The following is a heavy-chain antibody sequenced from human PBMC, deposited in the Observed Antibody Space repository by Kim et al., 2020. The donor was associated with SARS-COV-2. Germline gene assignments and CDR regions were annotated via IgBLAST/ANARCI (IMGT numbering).Heavy chain of an antibody. Sequence: SETLSLTCTVSGGSISSGGYYWSWIRQHPGKGLEWIGYIYYSGSTYYNPSLKSRVTISVDTSKNQFSLKLSSVTAADTAGYYCARGSLSSGDAFDIWGQGTMVTVSS. CDR1: GGSISSGGYY. CDR3: ARGSLSSGDAFDI. CDR2: IYYSGST. V-gene: IGHV4-31*03. J-gene: IGHJ3*02.